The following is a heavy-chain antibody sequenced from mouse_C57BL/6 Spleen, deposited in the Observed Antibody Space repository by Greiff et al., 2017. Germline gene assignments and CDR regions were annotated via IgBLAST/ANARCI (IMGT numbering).Heavy chain of an antibody. D-gene: IGHD2-4*01. Sequence: VQLQPSGPELVKPGASVKISCKASGYAFSSSWMNWVKQRPGKGLEWIGRIYPGDGDTNYNGKFKGKATLTADKSSSTAYMQLSSLTSEDSAVYFCARSYDYDGIWFAYWGQGNLVTVSA. CDR1: GYAFSSSW. CDR3: ARSYDYDGIWFAY. CDR2: IYPGDGDT. J-gene: IGHJ3*01. V-gene: IGHV1-82*01.